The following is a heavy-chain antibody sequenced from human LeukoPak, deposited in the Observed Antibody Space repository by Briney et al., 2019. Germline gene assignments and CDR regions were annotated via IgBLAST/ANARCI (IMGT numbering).Heavy chain of an antibody. V-gene: IGHV3-23*01. J-gene: IGHJ5*02. CDR1: GFTFSSYA. CDR2: ISGSGGST. D-gene: IGHD3-22*01. Sequence: PGGSLRLSCAASGFTFSSYAMSWVRQAPGKGLEWVSAISGSGGSTYHADSVKGRFTISRDNSKNTLYLQMISLRAEDTAVYYCATTYYYDSSGSYNHWGQGTLVTVSS. CDR3: ATTYYYDSSGSYNH.